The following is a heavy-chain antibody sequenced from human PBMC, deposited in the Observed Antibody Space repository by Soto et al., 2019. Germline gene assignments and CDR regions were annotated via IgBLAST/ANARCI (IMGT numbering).Heavy chain of an antibody. CDR3: AKDLSSSWYPQY. CDR1: GFTFSSYA. Sequence: EVQLLESGGGLVQPGGYLRLSCAASGFTFSSYAMTWVRRAPGKGLEWVSAISGSGNTTYYADSVKGRFTISRDSSKNTLYLQMNSLRAEDTAVYFCAKDLSSSWYPQYWGQGTLVTVSS. V-gene: IGHV3-23*01. CDR2: ISGSGNTT. D-gene: IGHD6-13*01. J-gene: IGHJ4*02.